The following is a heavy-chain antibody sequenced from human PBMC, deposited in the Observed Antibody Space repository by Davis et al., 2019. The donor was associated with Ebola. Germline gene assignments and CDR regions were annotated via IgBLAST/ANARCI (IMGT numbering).Heavy chain of an antibody. J-gene: IGHJ4*02. D-gene: IGHD6-6*01. CDR1: GFTFSSYS. CDR2: ISSSSSTI. V-gene: IGHV3-48*02. CDR3: ARHSTGVEYSSFLTE. Sequence: GGSLRLSCAASGFTFSSYSMNWVRQAPGKGLEWVSYISSSSSTIYYADSVKGRFTISRDNAENSLYLQMNSLRDEDTAVYYCARHSTGVEYSSFLTEWGQGTLVTVSS.